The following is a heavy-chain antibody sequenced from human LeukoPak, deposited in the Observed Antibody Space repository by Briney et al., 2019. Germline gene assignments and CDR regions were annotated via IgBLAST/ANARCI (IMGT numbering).Heavy chain of an antibody. CDR2: IKQGGSEI. J-gene: IGHJ3*02. Sequence: PGGSLRLSCAASGFMFRSYWMTWVRQAPGKGLEWVANIKQGGSEINYLDSVRGRFTISRDDTRNSLYLQMNSLRVEDTAVYYCARDKSMPNLDAFDIWGQGTMVTVSS. D-gene: IGHD1-14*01. CDR3: ARDKSMPNLDAFDI. CDR1: GFMFRSYW. V-gene: IGHV3-7*05.